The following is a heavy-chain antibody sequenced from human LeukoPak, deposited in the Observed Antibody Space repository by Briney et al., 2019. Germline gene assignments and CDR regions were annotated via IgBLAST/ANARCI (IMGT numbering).Heavy chain of an antibody. CDR2: ISYNRDGI. CDR3: AKGAAAGIRGYFDY. D-gene: IGHD6-25*01. CDR1: GLTFDDYA. V-gene: IGHV3-9*01. Sequence: TGGSLRLSCVASGLTFDDYAMHWVRQAPGKGLEWVSGISYNRDGIGYADSVKGRFTVSRDNAKNSLYLQMNSLRSEDTALYYCAKGAAAGIRGYFDYWGQGILVTVSS. J-gene: IGHJ4*02.